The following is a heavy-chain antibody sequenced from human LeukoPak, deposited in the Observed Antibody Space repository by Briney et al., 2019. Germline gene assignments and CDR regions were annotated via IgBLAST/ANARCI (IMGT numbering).Heavy chain of an antibody. V-gene: IGHV4-39*07. J-gene: IGHJ3*02. CDR3: ARVRRYNSKPDVFDI. Sequence: NPSETLSLTCTVSGGSISSSTYYWGWIRQPPGKGLEWIGSIYYSGSANYNPSLKSRVTMSVDTSKNQFSLKLSSVTAADTAVYYCARVRRYNSKPDVFDIWGQGTMVTVSS. D-gene: IGHD6-19*01. CDR2: IYYSGSA. CDR1: GGSISSSTYY.